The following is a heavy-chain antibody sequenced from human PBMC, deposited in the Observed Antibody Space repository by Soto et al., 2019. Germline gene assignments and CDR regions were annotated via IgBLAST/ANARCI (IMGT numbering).Heavy chain of an antibody. CDR2: INHSGSG. Sequence: PSETLSLTCAAYGGPFNGYYWSWIRQPPGKGLEWIGEINHSGSGNYNPSLKSRVTISLDTSKSQFSLKLDSVTAADTAVYYCARVVRGWHPHFDSWGQGTLVTVS. J-gene: IGHJ4*02. V-gene: IGHV4-34*01. D-gene: IGHD2-21*01. CDR3: ARVVRGWHPHFDS. CDR1: GGPFNGYY.